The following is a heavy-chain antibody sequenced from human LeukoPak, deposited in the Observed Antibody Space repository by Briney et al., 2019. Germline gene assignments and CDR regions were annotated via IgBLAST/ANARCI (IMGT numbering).Heavy chain of an antibody. CDR2: IYHSGST. CDR3: ARATTVTTEFDY. V-gene: IGHV4-38-2*02. Sequence: SETLSLTCTVSGYSISSGYYWGWIRQPPGKGLEWIGSIYHSGSTYYSPSLKSRVTISVDTSKNQFSLKLSSVTAADTAVYYCARATTVTTEFDYWGQGTLVTVSS. J-gene: IGHJ4*02. D-gene: IGHD4-11*01. CDR1: GYSISSGYY.